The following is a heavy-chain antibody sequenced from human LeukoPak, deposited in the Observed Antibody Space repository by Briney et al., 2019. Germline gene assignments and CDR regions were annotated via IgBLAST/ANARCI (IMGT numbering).Heavy chain of an antibody. CDR1: GYSISSGFY. CDR2: IYHSGST. V-gene: IGHV4-38-2*02. J-gene: IGHJ4*02. CDR3: AGRTYYYDSSGYYHKPGFDY. D-gene: IGHD3-22*01. Sequence: PSETLSLTCTVSGYSISSGFYWGLIRQPPGKGLEWIGSIYHSGSTYYNPSLKSRVTISVDTSKNQFSLKLSSVTAADTAVYYCAGRTYYYDSSGYYHKPGFDYWGQGTLVTVSS.